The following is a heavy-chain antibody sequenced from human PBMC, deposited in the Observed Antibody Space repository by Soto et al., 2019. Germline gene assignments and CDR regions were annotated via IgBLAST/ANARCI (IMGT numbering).Heavy chain of an antibody. Sequence: EVQLLESGGGLVQPGGSLRLSCAASGFTFSSYAMSWVRQAPGKGLEWVSVISGSGDSTYYADSVRGRCTNSRDNSKNTLYLQMNSLRAKETAVYYCAKDRDGAADGPTNFYGMGVWGQGTTVTVSS. CDR1: GFTFSSYA. CDR3: AKDRDGAADGPTNFYGMGV. CDR2: ISGSGDST. V-gene: IGHV3-23*01. J-gene: IGHJ6*02. D-gene: IGHD6-13*01.